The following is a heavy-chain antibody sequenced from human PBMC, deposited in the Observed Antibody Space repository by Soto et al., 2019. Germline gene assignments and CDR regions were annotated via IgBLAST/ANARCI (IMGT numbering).Heavy chain of an antibody. CDR3: ARDGGNMWGYFDH. CDR1: GYTFMNHY. J-gene: IGHJ4*02. CDR2: INPTGDRI. V-gene: IGHV1-46*01. D-gene: IGHD7-27*01. Sequence: GSSVKVSCKTSGYTFMNHYMHGMRQAPGTGPGQQGIINPTGDRINYAGRLGGRVTVPTDTSTSTVYMELNSLRLEDTAVYYCARDGGNMWGYFDHWGQGSLVTVSS.